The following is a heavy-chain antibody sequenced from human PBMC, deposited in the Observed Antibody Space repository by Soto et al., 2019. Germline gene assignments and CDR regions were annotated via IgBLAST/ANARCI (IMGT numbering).Heavy chain of an antibody. Sequence: GGSLRLSCAASGFSFSTYSMNWVRQAPGKGLEWVSYISHDISTTYYADSVKGRFTISRDNAKNSVYLQMNSLRVEDTALYYCARPQLFGVVTHNWFDPWGQGTLVTVSS. V-gene: IGHV3-48*01. J-gene: IGHJ5*02. D-gene: IGHD3-3*01. CDR3: ARPQLFGVVTHNWFDP. CDR1: GFSFSTYS. CDR2: ISHDISTT.